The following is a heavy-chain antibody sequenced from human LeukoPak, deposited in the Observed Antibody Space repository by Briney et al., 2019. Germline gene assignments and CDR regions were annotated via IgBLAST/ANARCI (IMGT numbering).Heavy chain of an antibody. CDR1: GYTLTGYY. Sequence: ASVKVSCKASGYTLTGYYMHWVRQAPGQGLEWMGWINPNSGGTNYAQKFQGRVTMTRDTSISTAYMELSRLRSDDTAVYYCARDPVPDSSGYCFDYWGQGTLVTVSS. D-gene: IGHD3-22*01. CDR3: ARDPVPDSSGYCFDY. J-gene: IGHJ4*02. V-gene: IGHV1-2*02. CDR2: INPNSGGT.